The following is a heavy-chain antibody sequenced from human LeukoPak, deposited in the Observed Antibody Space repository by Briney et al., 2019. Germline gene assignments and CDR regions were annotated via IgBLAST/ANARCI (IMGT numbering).Heavy chain of an antibody. Sequence: PGGSLRLFCATSGFTFTDHYMSWIRQAPGKGLEWVSYISGSKTDTNYADSVKGRFTVSRDSAKNSVYLQMYSLTAEDTAVYYCVRNTRAPTYWGQGVLVTVSS. CDR1: GFTFTDHY. CDR3: VRNTRAPTY. D-gene: IGHD2-2*02. V-gene: IGHV3-11*06. J-gene: IGHJ4*02. CDR2: ISGSKTDT.